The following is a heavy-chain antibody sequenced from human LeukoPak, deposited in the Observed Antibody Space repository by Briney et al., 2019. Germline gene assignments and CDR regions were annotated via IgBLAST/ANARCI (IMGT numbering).Heavy chain of an antibody. D-gene: IGHD3-16*02. V-gene: IGHV4-59*01. Sequence: SETLSLTCTVSGGSISSYYWSWIRQPPGKGLEWIGYIYYSGSTNYNPSLKGRVTISVDTSKNQFSLKLSSVTAADTAVYYCARASMITFGGVIVSWGSFDYWGQGTLVTVSS. CDR3: ARASMITFGGVIVSWGSFDY. J-gene: IGHJ4*02. CDR2: IYYSGST. CDR1: GGSISSYY.